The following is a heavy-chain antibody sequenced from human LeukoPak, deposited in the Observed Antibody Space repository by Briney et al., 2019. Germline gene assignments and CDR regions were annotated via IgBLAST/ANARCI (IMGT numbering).Heavy chain of an antibody. Sequence: GASVKVSCKVSGYTLTELSMHWVRQAPGKGLEWMGGFDPEDGETIYAQKFQGRVTMTEDTSTDTAYMELSSLRSEDTAVYYCATYPRPGVVAHYYYYMDVWGKGTTVTVSS. V-gene: IGHV1-24*01. CDR1: GYTLTELS. CDR3: ATYPRPGVVAHYYYYMDV. CDR2: FDPEDGET. J-gene: IGHJ6*03. D-gene: IGHD3-3*01.